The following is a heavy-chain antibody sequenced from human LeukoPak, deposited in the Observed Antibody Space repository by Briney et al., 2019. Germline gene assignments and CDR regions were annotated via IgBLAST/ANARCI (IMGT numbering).Heavy chain of an antibody. V-gene: IGHV4-39*01. CDR2: IYYSGST. Sequence: SETLSLTCTVSGGSISSSSYYWGWIRQPPGKGLGWIGSIYYSGSTYYNPSLKSRVTISVDTSKNQFSLKLSSVTAADTAVYYCASPRYSSSWYEGDYWGQGTLVTVSS. J-gene: IGHJ4*02. CDR3: ASPRYSSSWYEGDY. D-gene: IGHD6-13*01. CDR1: GGSISSSSYY.